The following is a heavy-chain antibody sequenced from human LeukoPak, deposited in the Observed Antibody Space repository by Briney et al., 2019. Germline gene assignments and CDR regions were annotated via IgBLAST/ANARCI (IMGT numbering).Heavy chain of an antibody. J-gene: IGHJ4*02. D-gene: IGHD3-16*01. CDR3: ARGGRGRNFDY. Sequence: ASVKVSCKASGYTFTSYYMHWVRQATGQGLEWMGWMNPNSGNTGYAQKFQGRVTITRNTSISTAYMELSSLRSEDTAVYYCARGGRGRNFDYWGQGTLVTVSS. CDR2: MNPNSGNT. CDR1: GYTFTSYY. V-gene: IGHV1-8*03.